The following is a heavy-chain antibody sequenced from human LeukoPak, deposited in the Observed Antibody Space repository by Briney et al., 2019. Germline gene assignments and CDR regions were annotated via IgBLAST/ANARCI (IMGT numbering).Heavy chain of an antibody. CDR1: GGSISSSSYY. CDR2: IYYSGST. V-gene: IGHV4-39*01. D-gene: IGHD6-13*01. CDR3: ARLFKGGSWYGRRQLTQKTFDY. J-gene: IGHJ4*02. Sequence: SETLSLTCTVSGGSISSSSYYWGWIRQPPGKGLEWIGSIYYSGSTYYNPSLKSRVTISVDTSKNQFSLKLSSVTAADTAVYYCARLFKGGSWYGRRQLTQKTFDYWGQGTLVTVSS.